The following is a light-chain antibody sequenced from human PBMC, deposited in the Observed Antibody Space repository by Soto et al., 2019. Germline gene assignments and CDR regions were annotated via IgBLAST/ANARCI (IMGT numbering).Light chain of an antibody. V-gene: IGKV3-20*01. J-gene: IGKJ1*01. CDR2: DAS. CDR3: QQYGSSRT. CDR1: QSVSSY. Sequence: IVVTQSPATLSFTPGERATHPCTASQSVSSYLAWYQQKRGQAPRLLIYDASNRATGIPARFSGSGSGTDFSLTISRLESEDFAVYFCQQYGSSRTFGLGTKVDIK.